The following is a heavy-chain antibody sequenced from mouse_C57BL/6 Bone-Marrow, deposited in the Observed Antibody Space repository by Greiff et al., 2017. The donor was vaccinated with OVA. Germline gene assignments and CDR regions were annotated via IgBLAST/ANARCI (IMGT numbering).Heavy chain of an antibody. V-gene: IGHV1-4*01. J-gene: IGHJ1*03. CDR1: GYTFTSYT. CDR3: ARDYSNSDWYFDV. Sequence: VKLMESGAELARPGASVKMSCKASGYTFTSYTMHWVKQRPGQGLEWIGYINPSSGYTKYNQKFKDKATLTADKSSSTAYMQLSSLTSEDSAVYYCARDYSNSDWYFDVWGTGTTVTVSS. CDR2: INPSSGYT. D-gene: IGHD2-5*01.